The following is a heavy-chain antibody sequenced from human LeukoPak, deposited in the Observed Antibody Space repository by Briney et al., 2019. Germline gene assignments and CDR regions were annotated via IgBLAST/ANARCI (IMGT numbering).Heavy chain of an antibody. D-gene: IGHD3-16*01. CDR2: VYYSGST. CDR3: ARHFTGPGTYTPYFGMDV. Sequence: SETLSLTCTVSGGSIRSYYCSWIRQPPGKGLEWVGYVYYSGSTSYNPSLKSRVTISVDACKNQFSLKLSSVTAADTAVYYCARHFTGPGTYTPYFGMDVWGQGTTVTVSS. CDR1: GGSIRSYY. J-gene: IGHJ6*02. V-gene: IGHV4-59*08.